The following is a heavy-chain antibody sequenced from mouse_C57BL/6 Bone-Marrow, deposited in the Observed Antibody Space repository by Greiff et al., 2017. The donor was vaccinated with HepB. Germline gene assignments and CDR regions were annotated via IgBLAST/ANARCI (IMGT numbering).Heavy chain of an antibody. CDR3: TTYYYDYDGFAY. V-gene: IGHV14-1*01. D-gene: IGHD2-4*01. CDR2: IDPEDGDT. Sequence: EVQLQQSGAELVRPGASVKLSCTASGFNIKDYYMHWVKQRPEQGLEWIGRIDPEDGDTEYAPKFQGKATMTADPSSNTAYLQLSSLTSEDTAVYYCTTYYYDYDGFAYWGQGTLVTVSA. CDR1: GFNIKDYY. J-gene: IGHJ3*01.